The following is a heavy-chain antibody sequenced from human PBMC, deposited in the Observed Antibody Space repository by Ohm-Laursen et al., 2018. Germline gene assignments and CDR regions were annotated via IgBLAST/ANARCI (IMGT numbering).Heavy chain of an antibody. V-gene: IGHV3-7*01. J-gene: IGHJ4*02. Sequence: GSLRLSCTASGFTFSTSWMTWVRQAPGKGLEWVANIRPDGSEEYYVDSVRGRFTISRDNAKNSLYLQMNGLRAEDTAVYYCASGSSWLDYWGQGTLVTVSS. CDR1: GFTFSTSW. CDR3: ASGSSWLDY. CDR2: IRPDGSEE. D-gene: IGHD6-13*01.